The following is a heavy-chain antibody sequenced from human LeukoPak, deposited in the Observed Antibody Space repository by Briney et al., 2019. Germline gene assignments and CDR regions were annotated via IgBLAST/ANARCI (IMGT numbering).Heavy chain of an antibody. CDR2: IKSNTEGGTT. CDR1: GFTFSKAW. J-gene: IGHJ4*02. Sequence: KSGASLRLSCAASGFTFSKAWMTWVRQAPGKGLEWVSRIKSNTEGGTTEYAAPVKGRFTISRDDSKNTLSLQMNSLKTEDTAVYYCTTGAGTYSSAWPDYWGQGTLVTVSS. D-gene: IGHD6-19*01. V-gene: IGHV3-15*01. CDR3: TTGAGTYSSAWPDY.